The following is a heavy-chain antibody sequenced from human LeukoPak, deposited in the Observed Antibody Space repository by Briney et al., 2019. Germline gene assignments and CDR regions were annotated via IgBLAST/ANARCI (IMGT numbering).Heavy chain of an antibody. Sequence: GGSMRLACAASGFTFSSHGMQWVSLAPGKGMEWVAVIWYDGSDKYYADSVKGRFTISRDNSKNTLYLQMNSLRVEDTAVYYCARDHDQYSNGFWGQGTLVTVSS. V-gene: IGHV3-33*01. D-gene: IGHD5-18*01. CDR2: IWYDGSDK. CDR3: ARDHDQYSNGF. CDR1: GFTFSSHG. J-gene: IGHJ4*02.